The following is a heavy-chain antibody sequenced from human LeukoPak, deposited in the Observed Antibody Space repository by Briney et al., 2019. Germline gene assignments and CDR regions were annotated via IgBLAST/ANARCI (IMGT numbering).Heavy chain of an antibody. V-gene: IGHV3-7*05. Sequence: GGSLRLSCAASGFPFTRYWMSWVRQAPGKGLEWVANIRPDGSGKHYVDSVKGRFTISRDNAKNSLYLQMNGLRAEDTAVYYCARDQYTSNWYVHHWGQGTLVTVS. J-gene: IGHJ1*01. CDR1: GFPFTRYW. CDR3: ARDQYTSNWYVHH. CDR2: IRPDGSGK. D-gene: IGHD4-11*01.